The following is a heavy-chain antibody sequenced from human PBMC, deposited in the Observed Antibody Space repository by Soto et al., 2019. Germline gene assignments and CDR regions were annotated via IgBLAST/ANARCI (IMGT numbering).Heavy chain of an antibody. V-gene: IGHV4-59*01. Sequence: SETLSLTCTVSGGSISSYYWSWIRQPPGKGLEWIGYIYYSGSTNYNPSLKSRVTISVDTSKNQFSLKLSSVTAADTAVYFFARGIPPSPIYAASRWFEPWGQGTLVTVSS. D-gene: IGHD2-2*02. CDR2: IYYSGST. CDR3: ARGIPPSPIYAASRWFEP. J-gene: IGHJ5*02. CDR1: GGSISSYY.